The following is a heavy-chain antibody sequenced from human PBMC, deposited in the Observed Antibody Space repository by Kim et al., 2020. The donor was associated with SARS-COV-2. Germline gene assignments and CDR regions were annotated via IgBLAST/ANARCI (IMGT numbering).Heavy chain of an antibody. CDR3: ARVLGQWLGGDVDV. D-gene: IGHD6-19*01. J-gene: IGHJ4*01. V-gene: IGHV3-7*04. Sequence: VDSWKGRFTISRDNTKNSLILQMNSVRAGATAVYYCARVLGQWLGGDVDVWGQGTLVTVSS.